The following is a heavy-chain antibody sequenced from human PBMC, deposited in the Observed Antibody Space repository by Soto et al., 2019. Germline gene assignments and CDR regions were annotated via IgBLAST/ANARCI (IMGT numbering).Heavy chain of an antibody. CDR2: MNPGSGDT. CDR1: GYSFTNND. CDR3: ARMATFGSLNWFDP. J-gene: IGHJ5*02. D-gene: IGHD3-16*01. Sequence: GASVKVSCEASGYSFTNNDVSWVRQATGQGLEWMGWMNPGSGDTGYAQKFQGRVTMTRDISIATAYMELSSLRSDDTAIYYCARMATFGSLNWFDPWGQGPMVTVYS. V-gene: IGHV1-8*01.